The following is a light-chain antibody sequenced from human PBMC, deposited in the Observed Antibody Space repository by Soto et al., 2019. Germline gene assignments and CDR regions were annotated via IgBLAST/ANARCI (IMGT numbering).Light chain of an antibody. Sequence: QPVLTQPPSASGTPGQRVTISCSGSSSNIGRNTVNWYQQLPGTAPKLLIYTNNQRPSGVPDRFSGSKSGTSASLAISGLQSEDEADYYWASWDASLNGVVFGGGTKLTVL. CDR3: ASWDASLNGVV. V-gene: IGLV1-44*01. CDR1: SSNIGRNT. CDR2: TNN. J-gene: IGLJ2*01.